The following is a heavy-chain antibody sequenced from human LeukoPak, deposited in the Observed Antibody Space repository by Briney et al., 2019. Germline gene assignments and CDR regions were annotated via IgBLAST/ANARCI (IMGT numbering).Heavy chain of an antibody. D-gene: IGHD3-10*02. CDR3: AELGITMIGGV. Sequence: GGTLRLSCAASGFTFSSYGMNWVRQAPGKGLEWVSSISSSSSYIYYADSVKGRFTISRDNAKNSLYLQMNSLRAEDTAVYYCAELGITMIGGVWGKGTTVTISS. J-gene: IGHJ6*04. CDR1: GFTFSSYG. CDR2: ISSSSSYI. V-gene: IGHV3-21*01.